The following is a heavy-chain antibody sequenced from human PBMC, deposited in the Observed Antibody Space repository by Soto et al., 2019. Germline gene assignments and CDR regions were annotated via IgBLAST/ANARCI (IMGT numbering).Heavy chain of an antibody. CDR1: GGSITSYY. CDR3: ATGRVYFGSEY. J-gene: IGHJ4*01. Sequence: QVQLQESGPGLVKPLETLSLTCTVPGGSITSYYWSWVRQPPGKGLEWIGYIYYNGNINYNPSLKRRLTISLDTSKNQFSLRLSSVTAADTAVYYCATGRVYFGSEYWGHGTLVTVSS. CDR2: IYYNGNI. V-gene: IGHV4-59*01. D-gene: IGHD3-10*01.